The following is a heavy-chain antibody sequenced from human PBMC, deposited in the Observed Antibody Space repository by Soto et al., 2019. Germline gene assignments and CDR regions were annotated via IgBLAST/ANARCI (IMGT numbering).Heavy chain of an antibody. D-gene: IGHD3-3*01. V-gene: IGHV1-18*01. CDR2: ISAYNGNT. CDR1: GYTFTSYG. CDR3: AREWVDDFWSGYTYYYYGMDV. J-gene: IGHJ6*02. Sequence: ASVKVSCKASGYTFTSYGISWVRQAPGQGLEWMGWISAYNGNTNYAQKLQGRVTMTTDTSTSTAYMELRSLRSDDTAVYYCAREWVDDFWSGYTYYYYGMDVWGQGTTVIVSS.